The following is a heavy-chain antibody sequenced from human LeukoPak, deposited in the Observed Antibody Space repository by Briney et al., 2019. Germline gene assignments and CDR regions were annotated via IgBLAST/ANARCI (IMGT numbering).Heavy chain of an antibody. V-gene: IGHV1-2*02. CDR2: INPNRGGT. CDR3: ARVPPLRPAITMLRGVKTYPSGYFDF. D-gene: IGHD3-10*01. CDR1: GYTFTGYY. J-gene: IGHJ4*02. Sequence: PGASVKVSCKASGYTFTGYYIHWVRQAPGQGLEWMGWINPNRGGTNFAQKFQGRVTMTRDTSISTAYMELSRLTSDDTAVYYCARVPPLRPAITMLRGVKTYPSGYFDFWGQGTLVTVSS.